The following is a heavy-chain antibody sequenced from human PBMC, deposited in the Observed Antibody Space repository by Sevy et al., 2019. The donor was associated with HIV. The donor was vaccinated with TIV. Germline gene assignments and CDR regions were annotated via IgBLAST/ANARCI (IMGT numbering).Heavy chain of an antibody. CDR3: AKDGELCSGGRSYLGWIDY. J-gene: IGHJ4*02. V-gene: IGHV3-30*18. D-gene: IGHD2-15*01. Sequence: RGCLRLSCAASGFTFSNFGMHWVRQAPGKGLERLADISYDGNKIYYVDSVKGRFTVSRDNSKNTLYLQMNSLRAEDTAAYFCAKDGELCSGGRSYLGWIDYWGQGTLVTVSS. CDR1: GFTFSNFG. CDR2: ISYDGNKI.